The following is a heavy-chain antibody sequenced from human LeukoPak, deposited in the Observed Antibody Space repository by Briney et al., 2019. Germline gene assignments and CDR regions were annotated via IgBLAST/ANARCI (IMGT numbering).Heavy chain of an antibody. CDR2: IRSKAYGGTT. CDR1: GFTFGDYA. V-gene: IGHV3-49*04. CDR3: TRMGSGSSWSAYYFYY. Sequence: GGSLRLSCTASGFTFGDYAMSWVRQAPGKGLEWVGFIRSKAYGGTTEYAASVKGRFTISRDDSKSIAYLQMYSLKTEDTAVYYCTRMGSGSSWSAYYFYYCGQGNLVTVSS. J-gene: IGHJ4*02. D-gene: IGHD1-26*01.